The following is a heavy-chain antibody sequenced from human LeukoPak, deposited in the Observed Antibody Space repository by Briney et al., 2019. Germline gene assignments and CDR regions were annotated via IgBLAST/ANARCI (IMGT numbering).Heavy chain of an antibody. CDR3: ARGSIRNWRIDY. D-gene: IGHD1-1*01. Sequence: ASVKVSCKASGYTFTSYYMHWVRRAPGQGLEWMGIINPSGGSTSYTQKFQGRVTMTRDTSTSTVYMELSSLRSEDTAVYYCARGSIRNWRIDYWGQGTLVSVSS. CDR2: INPSGGST. J-gene: IGHJ4*02. V-gene: IGHV1-46*01. CDR1: GYTFTSYY.